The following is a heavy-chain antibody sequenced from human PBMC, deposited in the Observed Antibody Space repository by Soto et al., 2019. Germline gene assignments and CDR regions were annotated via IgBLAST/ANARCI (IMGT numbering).Heavy chain of an antibody. CDR3: ARGSVLRTGPTDYMVV. D-gene: IGHD1-7*01. CDR2: INPNSGGT. Sequence: ASVKVSCKASGYTFTGYYMHWVRQAPGQGLEWMGWINPNSGGTNYAQKFQGWVTMTRDTSISTAYMELSRLRSDDTAVYYCARGSVLRTGPTDYMVVRGKGTTVTVFS. J-gene: IGHJ6*03. V-gene: IGHV1-2*04. CDR1: GYTFTGYY.